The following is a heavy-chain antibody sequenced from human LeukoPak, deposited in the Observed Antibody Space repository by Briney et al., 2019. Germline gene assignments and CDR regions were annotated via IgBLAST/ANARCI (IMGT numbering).Heavy chain of an antibody. CDR1: GGSISSSGYY. CDR3: ARSGYSHNYLAGYAFDI. J-gene: IGHJ3*02. D-gene: IGHD5-18*01. Sequence: PSETLSLTCIVSGGSISSSGYYWNWIRQPAGKGLEWIGRIYTTGSTNYNPSLKSRATISVDTSKSQFSLKLSSVTAADTAVYYCARSGYSHNYLAGYAFDIWGQGTMVTVSS. V-gene: IGHV4-61*02. CDR2: IYTTGST.